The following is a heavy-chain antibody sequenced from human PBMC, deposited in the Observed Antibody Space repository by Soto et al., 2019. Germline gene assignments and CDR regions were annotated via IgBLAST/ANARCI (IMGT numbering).Heavy chain of an antibody. CDR1: GFTFSSYS. V-gene: IGHV3-48*04. CDR2: IFATSAPI. D-gene: IGHD3-9*01. J-gene: IGHJ4*02. Sequence: EGSMRLSCVASGFTFSSYSMVWVRQAPGKGLEWVSYIFATSAPIYYADSVKGRFTVSRDNAKNSLFLLMNSLRAEDTAVYYCARDKDWAFDYWGQGTQVTVSS. CDR3: ARDKDWAFDY.